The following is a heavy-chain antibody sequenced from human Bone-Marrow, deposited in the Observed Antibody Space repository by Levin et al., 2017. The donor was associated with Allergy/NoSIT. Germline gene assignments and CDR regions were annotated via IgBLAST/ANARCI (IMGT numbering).Heavy chain of an antibody. J-gene: IGHJ4*02. CDR2: LSSGGRT. D-gene: IGHD5-18*01. Sequence: GGSLRLSCAASGFNVSYNYMTWVRQAPGKGLDWVSILSSGGRTYYADSVRGRFTFSRDNSKNTLYLQMNSLRVEDTAMYFCARGGYSYRGRNFDYWGQGALVTVSS. CDR3: ARGGYSYRGRNFDY. CDR1: GFNVSYNY. V-gene: IGHV3-53*01.